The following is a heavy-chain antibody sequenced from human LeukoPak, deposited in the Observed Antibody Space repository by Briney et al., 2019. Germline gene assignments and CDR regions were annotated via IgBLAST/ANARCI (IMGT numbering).Heavy chain of an antibody. CDR3: ATDMNCVDTGYFTC. V-gene: IGHV3-43*01. CDR2: ISWDGGST. Sequence: GGSLRLSCAASGFTFDDYTMHWVRQAPGKGLGWVSLISWDGGSTYYADSVKGRFTISSDNSKNSLYLQMNIMTTENTALYYCATDMNCVDTGYFTCWGEGTLVTVSS. D-gene: IGHD5-18*01. CDR1: GFTFDDYT. J-gene: IGHJ4*02.